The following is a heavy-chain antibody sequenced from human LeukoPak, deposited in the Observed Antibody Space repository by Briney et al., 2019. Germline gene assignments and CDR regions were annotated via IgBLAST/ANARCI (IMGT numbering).Heavy chain of an antibody. Sequence: SETLSLTCAVCGGSFSGYYWSWIRQPPGKGLEWFGEINHSGSTNYHRALKSRVTISVDTSKNQFSLKLSSVTAADTAVYYCARALYCNSTNCYIGGDWFDPWGQGTLVTVSS. D-gene: IGHD2-2*02. V-gene: IGHV4-34*01. CDR1: GGSFSGYY. CDR3: ARALYCNSTNCYIGGDWFDP. CDR2: INHSGST. J-gene: IGHJ5*02.